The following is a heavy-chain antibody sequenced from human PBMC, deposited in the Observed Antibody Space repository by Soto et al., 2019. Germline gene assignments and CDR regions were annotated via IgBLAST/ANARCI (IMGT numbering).Heavy chain of an antibody. CDR3: AESRSGYGNWFDP. D-gene: IGHD6-25*01. Sequence: QLQESGPGLVKPSETLSLTCTVSGGSISSSFFYWGWIRQSPGKELEWIGNINWSGSTCYNPSLEGRVTISVDTSKNQFSLKVSSVTATDTAVYYCAESRSGYGNWFDPWGQGTLVTVSS. V-gene: IGHV4-39*01. CDR1: GGSISSSFFY. CDR2: INWSGST. J-gene: IGHJ5*02.